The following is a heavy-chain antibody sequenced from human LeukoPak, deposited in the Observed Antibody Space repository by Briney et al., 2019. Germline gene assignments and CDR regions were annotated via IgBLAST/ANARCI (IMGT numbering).Heavy chain of an antibody. CDR1: GYTFTGYY. D-gene: IGHD3-16*02. Sequence: ASVTVSCKASGYTFTGYYMHWVRQAPGQGLEWMGWINPNSGGTNCAQKFQGWFTMTRDTSISTAYMELSRLRSDDTAVYYCARGRQSMITFGGVIVPYYFDYWGQGTLVTVSS. J-gene: IGHJ4*02. CDR3: ARGRQSMITFGGVIVPYYFDY. CDR2: INPNSGGT. V-gene: IGHV1-2*04.